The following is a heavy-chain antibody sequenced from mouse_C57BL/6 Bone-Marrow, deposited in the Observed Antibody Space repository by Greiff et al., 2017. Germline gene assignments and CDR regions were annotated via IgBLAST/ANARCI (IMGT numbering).Heavy chain of an antibody. CDR1: GYTFTSYW. J-gene: IGHJ4*01. D-gene: IGHD2-5*01. Sequence: QVQLQQPGAELVKPGASVKMSCKASGYTFTSYWITWVKQRPGQGLEWIGDIYPGSGSTNYNEKFKSKATLTVDTASSTAYMQLSSLTSEDSAVYYCAAYYSNLYDAMDYWGQGTSVTVSS. V-gene: IGHV1-55*01. CDR3: AAYYSNLYDAMDY. CDR2: IYPGSGST.